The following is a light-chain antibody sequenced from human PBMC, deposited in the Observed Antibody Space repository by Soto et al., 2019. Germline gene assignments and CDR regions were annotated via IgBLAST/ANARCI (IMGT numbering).Light chain of an antibody. CDR1: SSDVGRYDY. V-gene: IGLV2-11*01. CDR3: CSFAGSYTYV. J-gene: IGLJ1*01. CDR2: DVS. Sequence: QSALTQPRSVPGSPGQSVTISCTGTSSDVGRYDYVSWYQQHPGKAPKLIIYDVSERPSGVPDRFSGFKFGNTASLTISGLQAEDEADYSCCSFAGSYTYVFGTGTKVTVL.